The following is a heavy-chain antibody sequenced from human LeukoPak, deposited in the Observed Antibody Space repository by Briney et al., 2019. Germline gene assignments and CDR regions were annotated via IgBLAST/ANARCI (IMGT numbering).Heavy chain of an antibody. Sequence: ASVKVSRKASGYTFTSYGISWVRQAPGHGLEWMGWISGYNGNTNSAQKLQGRVTMTTDTSTSTAYMELRSLRSDDTAVFYCARVRGYCSGGSCYYGMDVWGQGTTVTVSS. V-gene: IGHV1-18*01. J-gene: IGHJ6*02. D-gene: IGHD2-15*01. CDR1: GYTFTSYG. CDR3: ARVRGYCSGGSCYYGMDV. CDR2: ISGYNGNT.